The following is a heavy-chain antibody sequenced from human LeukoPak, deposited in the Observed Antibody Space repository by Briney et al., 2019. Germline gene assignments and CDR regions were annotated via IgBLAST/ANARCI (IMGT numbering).Heavy chain of an antibody. D-gene: IGHD4-17*01. CDR2: IMPLFGTA. V-gene: IGHV1-69*05. J-gene: IGHJ5*02. CDR3: ARAGHGDYGSGWFDP. CDR1: GGTFNNSA. Sequence: SVKVSCKTSGGTFNNSAISWVRQAPGQGLEWLGGIMPLFGTAGYAQKFQGRVTITKDESTRTVYLELTSLTSDDTAVYYCARAGHGDYGSGWFDPWGQGTLVSVSS.